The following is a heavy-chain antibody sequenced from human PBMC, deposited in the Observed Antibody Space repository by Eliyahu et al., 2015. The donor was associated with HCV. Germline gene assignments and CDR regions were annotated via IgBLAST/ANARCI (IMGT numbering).Heavy chain of an antibody. CDR3: ASGGPSYYYGSAADY. Sequence: QVQLQQWGAGLLKPSETLSLTCAVYGGXFSGYYWSWIRQPPGKGLEWIGEINHSGSTNYNPSLKSRVTISVDTSKNQFSLKLSSVTAADTAVYYCASGGPSYYYGSAADYWGQGTLVTVSS. CDR1: GGXFSGYY. V-gene: IGHV4-34*01. J-gene: IGHJ4*02. CDR2: INHSGST. D-gene: IGHD3-10*01.